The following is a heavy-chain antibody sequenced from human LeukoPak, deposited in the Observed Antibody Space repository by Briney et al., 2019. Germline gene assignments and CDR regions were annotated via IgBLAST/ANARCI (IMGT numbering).Heavy chain of an antibody. CDR2: ICSSGSTG. CDR3: ARDTLEYSNSPDALDI. V-gene: IGHV3-48*03. D-gene: IGHD4-23*01. CDR1: GFTFSAYE. Sequence: GGSLRLSCAASGFTFSAYEMNWVRQAPGEGVGRVSYICSSGSTGYYAESVKGGFTISRDNAKNSLYMQMESLRDQDTAIYYCARDTLEYSNSPDALDIWGQGTMVTVSS. J-gene: IGHJ3*02.